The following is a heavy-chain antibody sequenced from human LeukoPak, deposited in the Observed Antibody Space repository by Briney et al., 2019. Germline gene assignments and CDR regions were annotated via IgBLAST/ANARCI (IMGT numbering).Heavy chain of an antibody. CDR2: IDASGGAT. J-gene: IGHJ5*02. D-gene: IGHD6-19*01. CDR3: AKGSGSGWYGWFAP. Sequence: GGSLRLSCAASGFTFSNYAMSWVRQAPGKGLEWVSSIDASGGATYYADSVKGRFTISRDNSKNTFYLQMNSLRAEDTAVFSCAKGSGSGWYGWFAPWGQGTLVTVSS. V-gene: IGHV3-23*01. CDR1: GFTFSNYA.